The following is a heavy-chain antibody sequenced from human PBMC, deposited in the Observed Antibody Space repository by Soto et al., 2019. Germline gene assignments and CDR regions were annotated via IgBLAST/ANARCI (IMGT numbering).Heavy chain of an antibody. J-gene: IGHJ4*02. CDR1: GFTFNTYA. D-gene: IGHD6-19*01. Sequence: GGSLRLSCAASGFTFNTYAMSWVRQAPGKGLEWVSAISDSGGRTYYADSVKGRFTISRDNSKNTLYLQMNSLRAEDTAVYFCAKELVKSGWTYFDYWGQGTLVTVS. CDR2: ISDSGGRT. V-gene: IGHV3-23*01. CDR3: AKELVKSGWTYFDY.